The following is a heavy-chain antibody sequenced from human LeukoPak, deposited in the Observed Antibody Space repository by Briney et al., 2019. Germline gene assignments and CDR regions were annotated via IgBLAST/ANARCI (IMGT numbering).Heavy chain of an antibody. J-gene: IGHJ4*02. CDR1: GDSISSSRYY. CDR3: ARSNFFDY. D-gene: IGHD1-1*01. CDR2: IYHSGST. Sequence: SETLSLTCSVSGDSISSSRYYWGWIRQPPGKGLEWIGNIYHSGSTYYNPSLKSRVTMSVDTSKNQFSLKLSSVTAADTAVYYCARSNFFDYWGQGTLVTVSS. V-gene: IGHV4-39*01.